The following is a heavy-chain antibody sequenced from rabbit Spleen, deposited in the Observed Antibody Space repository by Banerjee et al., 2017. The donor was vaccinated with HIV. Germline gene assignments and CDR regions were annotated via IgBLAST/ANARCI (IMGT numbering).Heavy chain of an antibody. V-gene: IGHV1S40*01. CDR1: GFSFSSSDY. Sequence: QSLEESGGDLVKPGASLTLTCTASGFSFSSSDYMCWVRQAPGKGLEWIACIEVGSSGFSYFATWAKGRFTISETSSTTVTLQVTRLTAADTAAYFCARDTSSSFSGYGMALWCHGSLVHVS. D-gene: IGHD1-1*01. CDR2: IEVGSSGFS. J-gene: IGHJ6*01. CDR3: ARDTSSSFSGYGMAL.